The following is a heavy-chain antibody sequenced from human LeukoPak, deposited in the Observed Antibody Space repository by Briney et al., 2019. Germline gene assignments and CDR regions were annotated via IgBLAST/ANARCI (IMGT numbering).Heavy chain of an antibody. V-gene: IGHV1-69*04. D-gene: IGHD2-2*01. J-gene: IGHJ5*02. CDR3: ARVYCSSTSCYGGAWFDP. CDR1: GGTFSSYA. CDR2: IIPILGIA. Sequence: SVKVSCKASGGTFSSYAISWVRQAPGQGLECMGRIIPILGIANYAQKFQGRVTITADKSTSTAYMELSSLRSEDTAVYYCARVYCSSTSCYGGAWFDPWGQGTLVTVSS.